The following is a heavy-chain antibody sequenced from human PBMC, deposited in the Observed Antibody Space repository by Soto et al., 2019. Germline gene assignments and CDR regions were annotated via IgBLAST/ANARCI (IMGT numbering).Heavy chain of an antibody. J-gene: IGHJ6*02. V-gene: IGHV1-8*01. CDR1: GYTFTSYD. Sequence: GASVKFSCKASGYTFTSYDINWVRQATGQGLEWMGWMNPNSGNTGYAQKFQGRVTMTRNTSISTAYMELSSLRSEDTAVYYCARGRMATIFYYYYGMDVWGQGTTVTAP. D-gene: IGHD5-12*01. CDR2: MNPNSGNT. CDR3: ARGRMATIFYYYYGMDV.